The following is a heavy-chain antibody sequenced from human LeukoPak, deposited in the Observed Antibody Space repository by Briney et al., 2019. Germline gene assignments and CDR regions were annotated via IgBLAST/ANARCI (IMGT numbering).Heavy chain of an antibody. V-gene: IGHV3-7*04. J-gene: IGHJ4*02. Sequence: GGSMRLSCAVSGFTFSNFWMSWVRQAPGRGLEWVANIHPEGNEKYHVESVKGRFTISRDNAKNSLFLQMNGLRVEDTAVYYCARGDAFSGDHWGQGTLVTVSS. CDR1: GFTFSNFW. CDR2: IHPEGNEK. CDR3: ARGDAFSGDH.